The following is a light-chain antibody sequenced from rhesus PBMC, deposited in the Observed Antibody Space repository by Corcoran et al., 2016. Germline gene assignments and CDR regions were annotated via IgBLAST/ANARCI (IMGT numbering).Light chain of an antibody. V-gene: IGKV3-42*01. CDR3: QQRNSIPWT. CDR2: RTS. Sequence: EIVLTQSPTSMAVSQGERVTISCPASSSVSTSYLHWYQQQPGFPPRLLVYRTSILASGVPARFSGSGSGASYTLTISSREAEDAANDYCQQRNSIPWTFGQGTKVESK. CDR1: SSVSTS. J-gene: IGKJ1*01.